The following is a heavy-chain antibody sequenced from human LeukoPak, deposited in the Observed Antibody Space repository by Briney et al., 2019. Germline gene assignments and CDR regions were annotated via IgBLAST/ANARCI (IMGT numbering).Heavy chain of an antibody. D-gene: IGHD5-12*01. V-gene: IGHV4-38-2*02. Sequence: SETLSLTCTVSGYSISSGYYWGWIRQPPGKGLEWIGSIYDSVSTYYNPSLKSRVTISVDTSKNQFSLKLSSVTAADTAVYYCARVWHNIVATTRYYYYYYMDVWGKGTTVTVSS. CDR2: IYDSVST. J-gene: IGHJ6*03. CDR3: ARVWHNIVATTRYYYYYYMDV. CDR1: GYSISSGYY.